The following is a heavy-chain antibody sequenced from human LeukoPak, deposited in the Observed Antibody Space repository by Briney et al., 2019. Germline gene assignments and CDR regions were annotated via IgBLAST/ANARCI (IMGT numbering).Heavy chain of an antibody. D-gene: IGHD3-22*01. Sequence: KTGGSLRLSCAASGFTFSSYAMSWVRQAPGKGLEWVSAISGSGGSTYYADSVKGRFTISRDNSKNTLYLQMNSLRGEDTAVYYCAKDLGNWVVKGMDVWGQGTTVTVSS. CDR2: ISGSGGST. V-gene: IGHV3-23*01. CDR3: AKDLGNWVVKGMDV. CDR1: GFTFSSYA. J-gene: IGHJ6*02.